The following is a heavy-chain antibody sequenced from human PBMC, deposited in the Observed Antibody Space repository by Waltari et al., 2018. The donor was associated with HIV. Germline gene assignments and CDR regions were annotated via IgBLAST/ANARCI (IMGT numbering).Heavy chain of an antibody. CDR3: AREFQQWMGRLFDI. Sequence: QVVESGGGLVQPGGSLRLSCAASGFTFSTYRMSWVRQAPGKGLEWVANIKEDGSEKYYVDSVKGRFTISRDNAKNSLYLQMNSLRAEDTAVYYCAREFQQWMGRLFDIWGQGTMVTVSS. CDR2: IKEDGSEK. V-gene: IGHV3-7*01. D-gene: IGHD2-2*03. CDR1: GFTFSTYR. J-gene: IGHJ3*02.